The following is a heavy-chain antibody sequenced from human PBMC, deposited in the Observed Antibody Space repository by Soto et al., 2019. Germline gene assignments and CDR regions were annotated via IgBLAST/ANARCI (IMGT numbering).Heavy chain of an antibody. V-gene: IGHV3-23*01. Sequence: GGSLILSCAASGFTFRGYAMSWVRQAPGKGLEWVSAISGSGGSTYYADSVKGRFTISRDNSKNTLYLQMNSLRAEDTAVYYCAKGLAAAGTNYFDYWGQGTLVTVSS. D-gene: IGHD6-13*01. CDR2: ISGSGGST. J-gene: IGHJ4*02. CDR1: GFTFRGYA. CDR3: AKGLAAAGTNYFDY.